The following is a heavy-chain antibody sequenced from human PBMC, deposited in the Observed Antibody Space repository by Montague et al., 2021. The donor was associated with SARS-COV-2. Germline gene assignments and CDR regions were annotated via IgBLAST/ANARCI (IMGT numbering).Heavy chain of an antibody. J-gene: IGHJ4*02. Sequence: SETRSLTCAVSGGSISSSNWWSWVRQPPGKGLEWIGEIYHSGRTNYNPSLKSRVTISVDKSKNQFSLKLSSLTAADTAVYYCASRGAGWFGSNPERFDYWGQGTLVTVSS. CDR3: ASRGAGWFGSNPERFDY. CDR1: GGSISSSNW. CDR2: IYHSGRT. D-gene: IGHD3-10*01. V-gene: IGHV4-4*02.